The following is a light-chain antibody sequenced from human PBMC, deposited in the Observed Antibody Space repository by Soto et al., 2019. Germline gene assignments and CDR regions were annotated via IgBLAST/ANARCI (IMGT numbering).Light chain of an antibody. CDR3: QQYNKWPQIN. CDR1: QSVSSK. V-gene: IGKV3-15*01. CDR2: DTS. J-gene: IGKJ5*01. Sequence: EIVMTQSPATLSVSPGERATLSCRASQSVSSKLAWYQQKPGQAPRLVIYDTSTRATGIPARFSGSGSGTEFTLTISSLQSEDFAVYYCQQYNKWPQINFGKGTRPEI.